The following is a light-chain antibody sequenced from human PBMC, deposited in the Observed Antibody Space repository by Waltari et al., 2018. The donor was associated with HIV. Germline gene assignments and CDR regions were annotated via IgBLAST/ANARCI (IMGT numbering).Light chain of an antibody. J-gene: IGLJ2*01. Sequence: YGLTQPPSVSVSPGQTATIACSGDSLSRPYSAWYQQKAGQAPKLVSYKNTERSSEIPERFAGSTSGTTVTLAISGVQAEDEADYFCQSTDSAGTHVLFGGGTRLNVL. CDR1: SLSRPY. CDR2: KNT. V-gene: IGLV3-25*03. CDR3: QSTDSAGTHVL.